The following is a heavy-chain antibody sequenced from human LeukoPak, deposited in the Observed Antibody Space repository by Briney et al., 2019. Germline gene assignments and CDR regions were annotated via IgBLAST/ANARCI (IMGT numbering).Heavy chain of an antibody. D-gene: IGHD3-3*01. V-gene: IGHV3-23*01. Sequence: QSGGSRRLSCAASGFTFSSYAMSWVRQAPGKGLEWVSAISGSGGSTYYADSVKGRFTISRDNSKNTLYLQMNSLRAEDTAVYYCEGSGYFSNFDYWGQGTLVTVSS. CDR1: GFTFSSYA. J-gene: IGHJ4*02. CDR2: ISGSGGST. CDR3: EGSGYFSNFDY.